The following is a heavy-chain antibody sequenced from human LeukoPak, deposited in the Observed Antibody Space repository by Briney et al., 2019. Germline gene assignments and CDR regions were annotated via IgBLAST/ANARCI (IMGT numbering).Heavy chain of an antibody. D-gene: IGHD3-22*01. CDR3: AGVTTYYYDSSGFDP. CDR1: GYTFTSYG. J-gene: IGHJ5*02. CDR2: ISAYNGNT. V-gene: IGHV1-18*01. Sequence: AASVKVSCEASGYTFTSYGISWVRQAPGQGLEWMGWISAYNGNTNYAQRLQGRVTMTTDTSTSTAYMELRSLRSDDTAVYYCAGVTTYYYDSSGFDPWGQGTLVTVSS.